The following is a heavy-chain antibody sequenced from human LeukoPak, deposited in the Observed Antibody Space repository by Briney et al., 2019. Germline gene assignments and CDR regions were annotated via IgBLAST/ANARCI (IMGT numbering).Heavy chain of an antibody. CDR1: GYTLTELS. D-gene: IGHD6-13*01. CDR3: ATDLSSSWRRTANYFDY. CDR2: FDPEDGET. V-gene: IGHV1-24*01. J-gene: IGHJ4*02. Sequence: ASVKVSCKVSGYTLTELSMHWVRQAPGKGLEWMGGFDPEDGETIYAQKFQGRVTMTEDTSTDTAYVELSSLRSEDTAVYYCATDLSSSWRRTANYFDYWGQGTLVTVSS.